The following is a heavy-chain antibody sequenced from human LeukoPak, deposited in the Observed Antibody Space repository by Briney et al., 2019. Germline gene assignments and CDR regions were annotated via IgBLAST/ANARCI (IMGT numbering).Heavy chain of an antibody. CDR1: GYSFTSYW. V-gene: IGHV5-51*01. D-gene: IGHD6-13*01. CDR3: ARLPLKQQPVPPADY. Sequence: GESLHISSKGSGYSFTSYWIGWVRQMPGKGLEWMGIIYPGDSDTRYSPSFQGQVTISADKSISTAYLQWSSLKASDTAMYYCARLPLKQQPVPPADYWGQGTLVTVSS. J-gene: IGHJ4*02. CDR2: IYPGDSDT.